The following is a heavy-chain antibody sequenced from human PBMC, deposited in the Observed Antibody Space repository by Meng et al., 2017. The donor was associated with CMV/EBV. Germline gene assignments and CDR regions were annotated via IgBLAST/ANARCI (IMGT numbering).Heavy chain of an antibody. J-gene: IGHJ4*02. CDR3: ARPKGGSLLRAPFDY. Sequence: QVHRQQCGAGLLKPSETLSLTCAVYGGSFSGYYWSWIRQPPGKGLEWIGEINHSGSTNYNPSLKSRVTISVDTSKNQFSLKLSSVTAADTAVYYCARPKGGSLLRAPFDYWGQGTLVTVSS. CDR2: INHSGST. D-gene: IGHD2-15*01. CDR1: GGSFSGYY. V-gene: IGHV4-34*01.